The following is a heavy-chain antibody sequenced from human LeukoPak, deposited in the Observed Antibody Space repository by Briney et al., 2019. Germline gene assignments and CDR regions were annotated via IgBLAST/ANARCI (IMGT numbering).Heavy chain of an antibody. J-gene: IGHJ4*02. Sequence: PSETLSLTCAVYGGSFSGHYWSWIRQPPGKGLEWIGYIYYSGSTNYNPSLKSRVTVSVDTSQNQFSLKVSSVTAADTAVYYCARVSRSGWYYFDYWGQETLVTVSS. D-gene: IGHD6-19*01. CDR2: IYYSGST. CDR1: GGSFSGHY. V-gene: IGHV4-59*11. CDR3: ARVSRSGWYYFDY.